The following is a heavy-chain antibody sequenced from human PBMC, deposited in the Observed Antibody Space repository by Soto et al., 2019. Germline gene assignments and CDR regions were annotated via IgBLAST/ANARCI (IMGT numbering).Heavy chain of an antibody. CDR2: IYYSGST. D-gene: IGHD2-2*01. Sequence: QLQLQESGPGLVKPSETLSLTCTVSGGSISSSSYYWGWIRQPPGKGLEWIGSIYYSGSTYYNPSLKSRVTISVDTSKNQFSLKLSSVTAADTAVYYCAREYQLPDSYYDYCMDVWGKGTTVTVSS. V-gene: IGHV4-39*01. CDR1: GGSISSSSYY. CDR3: AREYQLPDSYYDYCMDV. J-gene: IGHJ6*03.